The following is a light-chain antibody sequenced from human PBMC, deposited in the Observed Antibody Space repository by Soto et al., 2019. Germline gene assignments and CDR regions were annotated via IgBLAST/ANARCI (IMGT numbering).Light chain of an antibody. V-gene: IGKV1-39*01. CDR3: QQSYTIPYT. J-gene: IGKJ2*01. CDR2: AAS. CDR1: QSISSY. Sequence: DIQMTQSPSSLSASVGDRVTLTCRASQSISSYLNWYQHKPGKAPNLLIYAASSLQSGVPSRFSGSGSGTDFTLPISSLQPEDFATYYCQQSYTIPYTFGQGTKLEIK.